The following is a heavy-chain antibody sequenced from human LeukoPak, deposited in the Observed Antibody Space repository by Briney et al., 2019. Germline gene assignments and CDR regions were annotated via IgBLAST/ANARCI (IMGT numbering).Heavy chain of an antibody. V-gene: IGHV3-33*06. CDR3: AKGGCSGGSCYNDFDY. Sequence: SGRSLRLSCAASGFAFSSYGMHWVRQAPGKGLEWVAVIWYDGSNKYYADSVKGRFTISRDNSKNTLYLQMNSLRAEDTAMYYCAKGGCSGGSCYNDFDYWGQGTLVTVSS. D-gene: IGHD2-15*01. J-gene: IGHJ4*02. CDR2: IWYDGSNK. CDR1: GFAFSSYG.